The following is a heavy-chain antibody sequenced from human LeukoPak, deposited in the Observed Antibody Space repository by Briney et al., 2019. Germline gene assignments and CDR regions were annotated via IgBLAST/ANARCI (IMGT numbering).Heavy chain of an antibody. CDR3: AKIVRYYYDSSGYRGYFDY. J-gene: IGHJ4*02. Sequence: GASLRLSCAASGFTFSSYAMSWVRQALGKGLEWVSAISGSGGSTYYADSVEGRFTISRDNSKNTLYLQMNSLRAEDTAVYYCAKIVRYYYDSSGYRGYFDYWGQGTLVTVSS. CDR2: ISGSGGST. D-gene: IGHD3-22*01. CDR1: GFTFSSYA. V-gene: IGHV3-23*01.